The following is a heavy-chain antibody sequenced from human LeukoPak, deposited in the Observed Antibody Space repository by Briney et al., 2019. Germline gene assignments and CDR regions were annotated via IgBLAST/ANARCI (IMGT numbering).Heavy chain of an antibody. D-gene: IGHD6-13*01. CDR1: GGSISGYY. CDR3: ARSSAAGYFDY. Sequence: SETLSLTCTVSGGSISGYYWSWIRQPAGKGLEWIGRIYTGGSTNYHPSLKSRLTMSADTSKNQFSLKLSSVTAADTAVYYCARSSAAGYFDYWGQGTLVTVSS. V-gene: IGHV4-4*07. J-gene: IGHJ4*02. CDR2: IYTGGST.